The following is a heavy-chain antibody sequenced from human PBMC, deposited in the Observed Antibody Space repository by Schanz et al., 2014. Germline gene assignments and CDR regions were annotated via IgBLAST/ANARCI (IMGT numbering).Heavy chain of an antibody. Sequence: QVQLVQSGTEVKKPGASMKISCKAFGYYFGGFGISWVRQAPGQGFEWMGWIGAFQGNTKYAQKFPSSFTLTSDTSASTAYMELRSLRPDDTAVYYCLRANPTQHVVLPDALRYWGQGTLVSVSS. D-gene: IGHD2-2*01. CDR3: LRANPTQHVVLPDALRY. J-gene: IGHJ4*02. CDR2: IGAFQGNT. CDR1: GYYFGGFG. V-gene: IGHV1-18*01.